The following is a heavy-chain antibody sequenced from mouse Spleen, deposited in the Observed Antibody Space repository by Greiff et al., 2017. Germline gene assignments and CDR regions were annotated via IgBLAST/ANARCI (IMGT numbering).Heavy chain of an antibody. CDR2: ISSGSSTI. V-gene: IGHV5-17*02. J-gene: IGHJ4*01. D-gene: IGHD1-2*01. CDR3: AREAFITTAKDYAMDY. CDR1: GFTFSSFG. Sequence: EVMLVESGGGLVQPGGSRKLSCAASGFTFSSFGMHWVRQAPEKGLEWVAYISSGSSTIYYADTVKGRFTISRDNPKNTLFLQMTSLRSEDTAMYYCAREAFITTAKDYAMDYWGQGTSVTVSS.